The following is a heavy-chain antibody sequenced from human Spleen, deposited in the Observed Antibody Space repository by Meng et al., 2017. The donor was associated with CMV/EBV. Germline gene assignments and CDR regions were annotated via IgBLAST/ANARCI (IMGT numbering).Heavy chain of an antibody. CDR2: IYYDGTT. CDR3: SGDPWDF. CDR1: GFIVSSKY. D-gene: IGHD3-10*01. J-gene: IGHJ4*02. V-gene: IGHV3-66*02. Sequence: ETLSLTCAASGFIVSSKYMSWVRQAPGKGLEWVSVIYYDGTTNYADSVRGRFSISRDISENTVNLQMNSVRPEDTAVYYCSGDPWDFWGPGTLVTVSS.